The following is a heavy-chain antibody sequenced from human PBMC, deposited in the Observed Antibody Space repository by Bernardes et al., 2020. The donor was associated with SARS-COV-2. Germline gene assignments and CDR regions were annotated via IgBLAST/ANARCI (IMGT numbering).Heavy chain of an antibody. Sequence: GSLGLSCAASGFSFSTSWVHWVRQTPGKGLVWVSRINSDGSVIDYADSVKGRFTISRDNAKNTLYLQMNSLRADDTAVYYCARAGQFYFEYWGQGTLVTVSS. V-gene: IGHV3-74*01. CDR2: INSDGSVI. J-gene: IGHJ4*02. CDR1: GFSFSTSW. CDR3: ARAGQFYFEY.